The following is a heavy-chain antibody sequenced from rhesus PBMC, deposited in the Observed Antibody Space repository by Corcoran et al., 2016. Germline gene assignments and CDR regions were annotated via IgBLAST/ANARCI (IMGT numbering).Heavy chain of an antibody. V-gene: IGHV1-69*01. Sequence: EMQLVQSEAEVKKPGASVKISCKASGYTFTYRYLHWLRQTPGHGLEWMRWRTPYNGNTNYSQKFQDRATSTRDRSMSTAYMELSSRRSEDTAVYYCASSAVTLRDNRFDVWGPGVLVTVSS. CDR2: RTPYNGNT. D-gene: IGHD4-23*01. CDR1: GYTFTYRY. J-gene: IGHJ5-1*01. CDR3: ASSAVTLRDNRFDV.